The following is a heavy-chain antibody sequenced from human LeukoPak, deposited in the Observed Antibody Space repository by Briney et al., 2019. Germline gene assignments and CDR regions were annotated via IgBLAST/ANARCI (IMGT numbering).Heavy chain of an antibody. J-gene: IGHJ4*02. D-gene: IGHD3-10*01. V-gene: IGHV1-2*02. CDR3: ARVGHTMVRGVIRY. CDR1: GYTFTGYY. Sequence: GASVKVSCKASGYTFTGYYMHWVRQAPGQGLEWMGWINPNSGGTNYAQKFQGRVTMTRDTSISTAYMELSRLRSDDTAVYDCARVGHTMVRGVIRYWGQGTLVTVSS. CDR2: INPNSGGT.